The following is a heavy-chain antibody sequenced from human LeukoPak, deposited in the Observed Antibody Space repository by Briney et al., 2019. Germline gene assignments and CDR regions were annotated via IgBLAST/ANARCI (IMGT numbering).Heavy chain of an antibody. CDR3: ARSPTRADSGSYFY. V-gene: IGHV4-4*09. D-gene: IGHD1-26*01. J-gene: IGHJ4*02. Sequence: PSETLSLTCTVSGGSISSYYWSWIRQPPGKGLEWIGYIYTSGSTNYNPSLKSRVTISVDTSKNQFSLKLSSVTAADTAVYYCARSPTRADSGSYFYWGQGTLVTVSS. CDR2: IYTSGST. CDR1: GGSISSYY.